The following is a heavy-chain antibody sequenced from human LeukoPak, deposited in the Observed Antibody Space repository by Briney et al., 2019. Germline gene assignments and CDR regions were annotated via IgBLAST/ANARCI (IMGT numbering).Heavy chain of an antibody. CDR1: GGSISSSSYY. J-gene: IGHJ4*02. CDR2: MYYSGGT. V-gene: IGHV4-39*01. D-gene: IGHD3-22*01. CDR3: ARLAYDNNGYYYFDY. Sequence: PSETLSLTCTVSGGSISSSSYYWGWIRQPPGKGLEWIGAMYYSGGTYYNPSLKSRVTIYVDTSKNQFSLKLNSVTAADTAVYYCARLAYDNNGYYYFDYWGQGTLVTVSS.